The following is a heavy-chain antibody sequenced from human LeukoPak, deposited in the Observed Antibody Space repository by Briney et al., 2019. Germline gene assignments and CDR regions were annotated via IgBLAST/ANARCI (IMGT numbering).Heavy chain of an antibody. CDR2: MNPNSGNT. CDR1: GYTFTSYD. J-gene: IGHJ6*03. D-gene: IGHD6-13*01. CDR3: ARGRHGSSWHYYYYMDV. Sequence: GASVKVSCKASGYTFTSYDINWVRQATGQGLEWMGWMNPNSGNTGYAQKFQGRVTMTRNTSISTAYMELSSLRSEDTAVYYCARGRHGSSWHYYYYMDVWGKGTTVTISS. V-gene: IGHV1-8*02.